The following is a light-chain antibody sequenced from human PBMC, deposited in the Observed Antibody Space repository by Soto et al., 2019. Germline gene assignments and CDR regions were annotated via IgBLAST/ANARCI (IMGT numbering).Light chain of an antibody. CDR2: END. CDR1: SSNIGKYY. CDR3: GTWDSSLSIFV. J-gene: IGLJ1*01. Sequence: QSVLTQPPSVSAAPGQKVTMSCSGGSSNIGKYYVSWHQQLPGTAPKLLIYENDKRPSGIPVRFSGSKSGTSATLGITGLQAGDEADYYCGTWDSSLSIFVFGTGTKVTVL. V-gene: IGLV1-51*02.